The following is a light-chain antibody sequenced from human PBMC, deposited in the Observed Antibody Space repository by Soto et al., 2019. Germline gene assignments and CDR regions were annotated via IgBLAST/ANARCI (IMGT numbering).Light chain of an antibody. Sequence: EIVLTQSPATLSLSPGERVTLSCRASQSVSNSLAWYQQKPGQPPRLLIYDVSNRANGIPARFSGSGSGTDLTLTITSLEPEDFAVYFCHQRYNWPRVTFGQGTRLEIK. V-gene: IGKV3-11*01. CDR3: HQRYNWPRVT. CDR1: QSVSNS. J-gene: IGKJ5*01. CDR2: DVS.